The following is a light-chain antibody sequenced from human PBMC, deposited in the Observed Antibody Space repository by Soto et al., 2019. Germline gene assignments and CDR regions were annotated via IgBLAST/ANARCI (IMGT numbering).Light chain of an antibody. Sequence: DFQMTQSPSSLSASVGDRVTITCRASQDISDHLAWYQHKPGKLPKLLIYEASTLQSGVPSLFSGGGFGTDFDLTISSLQPEDVATYYCQRYNRTPRTFGQGNKVELK. CDR1: QDISDH. CDR3: QRYNRTPRT. CDR2: EAS. V-gene: IGKV1-27*01. J-gene: IGKJ1*01.